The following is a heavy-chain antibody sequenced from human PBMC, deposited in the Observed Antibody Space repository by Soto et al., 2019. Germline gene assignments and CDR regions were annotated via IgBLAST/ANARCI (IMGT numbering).Heavy chain of an antibody. D-gene: IGHD2-15*01. CDR1: GGSISSSSYY. Sequence: PSETLSLTCTVSGGSISSSSYYWGWIRQPPGKGLEWIGSIYYSGSTYYNPSLKSRVTISVDTSKNQFSLKLSSVTAADTAVYYCARHSVATNYYYYYGMDVWGQGTTVTVSS. CDR3: ARHSVATNYYYYYGMDV. J-gene: IGHJ6*02. CDR2: IYYSGST. V-gene: IGHV4-39*01.